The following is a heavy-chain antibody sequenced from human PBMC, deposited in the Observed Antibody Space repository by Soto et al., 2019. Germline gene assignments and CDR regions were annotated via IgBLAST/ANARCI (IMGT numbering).Heavy chain of an antibody. CDR2: MNPSSGNT. J-gene: IGHJ4*02. CDR3: ARGAPYYYDSGTYYHIDH. D-gene: IGHD3-10*01. CDR1: GYTFTTSD. Sequence: ASVKVSCKASGYTFTTSDINWVRQATGHGLEWVGWMNPSSGNTGYAQMFQGRVTMTRDTSINTAYMELNSLRSEDTAVYYCARGAPYYYDSGTYYHIDHWGQGTLVTVSS. V-gene: IGHV1-8*01.